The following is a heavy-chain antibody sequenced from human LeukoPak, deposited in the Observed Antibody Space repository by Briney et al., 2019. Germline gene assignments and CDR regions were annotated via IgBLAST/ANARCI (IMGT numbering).Heavy chain of an antibody. J-gene: IGHJ4*02. CDR3: ARDALRLGELSLSFDY. CDR1: GYTFTSYA. V-gene: IGHV1-3*03. Sequence: GASVKVSCKASGYTFTSYAMHWVRQAPGQRLGWMGWINAGNGNTKYSQEFQGRVTITRDTSASTAYMELSSLRSEDMAVYYCARDALRLGELSLSFDYWGQGTLVTVSS. CDR2: INAGNGNT. D-gene: IGHD3-16*02.